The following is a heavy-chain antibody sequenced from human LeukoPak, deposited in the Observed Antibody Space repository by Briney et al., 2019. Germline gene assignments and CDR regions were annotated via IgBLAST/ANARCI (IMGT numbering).Heavy chain of an antibody. J-gene: IGHJ4*02. CDR1: GVSISSSNSY. CDR3: ARPSYYGSGSFDY. D-gene: IGHD3-10*01. Sequence: SETLSLTCTVSGVSISSSNSYWGWIRQPPGKGLEWIGSIYYSGNTYYNASLKSQVSISIDTSKNQFSLRLTSVTAADTAVYYCARPSYYGSGSFDYWGQGTLVTVSS. V-gene: IGHV4-39*01. CDR2: IYYSGNT.